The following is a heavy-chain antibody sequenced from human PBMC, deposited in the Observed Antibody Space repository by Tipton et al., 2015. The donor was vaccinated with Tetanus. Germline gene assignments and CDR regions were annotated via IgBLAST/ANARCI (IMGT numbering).Heavy chain of an antibody. CDR1: GGPMNNFY. CDR2: VYFSGTT. J-gene: IGHJ6*01. D-gene: IGHD1-26*01. CDR3: ARDWEGGYGMDV. V-gene: IGHV4-59*01. Sequence: TLSLTCTVSGGPMNNFYWTWIRQPPGKGLEWIGHVYFSGTTSYNPSLKSRVTMSLDTSKNLFSLRLPALTAADTAVYFCARDWEGGYGMDVWGQGTTVTVSS.